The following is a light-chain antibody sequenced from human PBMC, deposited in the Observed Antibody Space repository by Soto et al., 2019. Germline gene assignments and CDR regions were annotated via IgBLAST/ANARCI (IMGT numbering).Light chain of an antibody. V-gene: IGLV2-23*01. J-gene: IGLJ1*01. CDR2: EGS. Sequence: QSVLTQPASVSGSPGQSITISCTGTSSDVGTYNLVSWYQQHPGKAPKLMIFEGSKRPSGVSNRFSGSKSGSTASLTISGLQAEDEADYYCCSYARSSTYVFGTGTKVTVL. CDR1: SSDVGTYNL. CDR3: CSYARSSTYV.